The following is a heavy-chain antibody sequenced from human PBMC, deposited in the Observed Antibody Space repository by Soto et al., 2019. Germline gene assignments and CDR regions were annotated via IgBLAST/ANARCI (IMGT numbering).Heavy chain of an antibody. D-gene: IGHD2-8*01. V-gene: IGHV3-48*03. J-gene: IGHJ4*02. CDR3: ARGGVY. CDR2: ISGSGNIT. CDR1: GFTFSSHE. Sequence: GGSLRLSCAASGFTFSSHEMNWVRQAPGKGLEWISYISGSGNITYYADSVKGRFTISRDNAQKSLYLQMNSLRVEDTAVYYCARGGVYWGQRTLVTVSS.